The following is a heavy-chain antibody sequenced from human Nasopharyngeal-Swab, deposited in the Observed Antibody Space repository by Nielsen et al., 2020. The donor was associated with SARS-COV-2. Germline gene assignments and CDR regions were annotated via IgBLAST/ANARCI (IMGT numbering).Heavy chain of an antibody. D-gene: IGHD6-19*01. J-gene: IGHJ3*02. CDR3: ANLLSGWYEGNAFDI. V-gene: IGHV3-9*01. CDR2: ISWNSGSI. CDR1: GFTFDDYA. Sequence: SLKISCAASGFTFDDYAMHWVRQAPGKGLEWVSGISWNSGSIGYADSVKGRFTISRDNAKNSLYLQMNSLRAEDTALYYCANLLSGWYEGNAFDIWGKGTMVTVSS.